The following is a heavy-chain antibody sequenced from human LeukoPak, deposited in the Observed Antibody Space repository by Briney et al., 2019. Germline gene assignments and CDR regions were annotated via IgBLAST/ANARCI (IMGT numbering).Heavy chain of an antibody. V-gene: IGHV3-23*01. D-gene: IGHD6-6*01. CDR2: ISGSGGNT. CDR1: GFTFSSYA. J-gene: IGHJ4*02. CDR3: AKAGYRGSSVNYFDY. Sequence: GGSLRLSCAPSGFTFSSYAMSWVRQAPGMGLEWLSPISGSGGNTYYADSVKGRFTISRDNSQNTLSLQMNSLRAEDTAVYFCAKAGYRGSSVNYFDYWGQGTLVTVSS.